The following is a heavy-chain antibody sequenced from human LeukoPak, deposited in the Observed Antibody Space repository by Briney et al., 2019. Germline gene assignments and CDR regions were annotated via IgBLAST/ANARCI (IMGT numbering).Heavy chain of an antibody. J-gene: IGHJ4*02. Sequence: GGSLRLSCAASGFTFHDHGMSWVRQVPEKGLEWVSALNWNSDNTGYADSVKGRFTISRDNAKKSLYLQMNSLTAEDTAYYYCAREEGPYFDCWGQGTLVTVSS. CDR3: AREEGPYFDC. CDR1: GFTFHDHG. CDR2: LNWNSDNT. V-gene: IGHV3-20*04.